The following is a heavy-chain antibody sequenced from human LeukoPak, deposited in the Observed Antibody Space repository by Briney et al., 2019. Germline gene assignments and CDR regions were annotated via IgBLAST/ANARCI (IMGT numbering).Heavy chain of an antibody. CDR1: GYSISSGYY. CDR2: IYHSGST. D-gene: IGHD4-23*01. CDR3: ARLDHPVTPHLDY. J-gene: IGHJ4*02. Sequence: SETLSLTCTVSGYSISSGYYWGWIRQPPGKGLEWIGSIYHSGSTYYNPSLKSRVTISVDTSKNQFSLKLSSVTAADTAVYYCARLDHPVTPHLDYWGQGTLVTVSS. V-gene: IGHV4-38-2*02.